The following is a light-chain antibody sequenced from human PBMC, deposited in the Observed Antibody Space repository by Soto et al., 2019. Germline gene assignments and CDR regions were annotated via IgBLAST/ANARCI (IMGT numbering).Light chain of an antibody. CDR1: QTVRTNY. CDR2: GAS. Sequence: EIVVTQSPGTLSLSPGERATLSCRASQTVRTNYLAWFQHKPGQAPRLLIYGASSRATGIPDRFSGSGSGTDFTLTINRLEPEDFAVYFCQQYSDSPLTFGGGTKVEIK. J-gene: IGKJ4*01. CDR3: QQYSDSPLT. V-gene: IGKV3-20*01.